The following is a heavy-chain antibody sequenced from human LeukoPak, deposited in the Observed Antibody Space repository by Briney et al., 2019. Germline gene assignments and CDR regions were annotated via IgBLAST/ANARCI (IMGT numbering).Heavy chain of an antibody. CDR3: AREPGVTTFYFDS. Sequence: GGSLRLSCVASGYTFSTYGMHWIRQAPGKGLEGVAVIWFDGSKRYYADSVKGRFTISRDDSKNTLYLQMNALRVEDTAIYYCAREPGVTTFYFDSWGRGALVTVSS. CDR1: GYTFSTYG. J-gene: IGHJ4*02. D-gene: IGHD4-17*01. CDR2: IWFDGSKR. V-gene: IGHV3-33*01.